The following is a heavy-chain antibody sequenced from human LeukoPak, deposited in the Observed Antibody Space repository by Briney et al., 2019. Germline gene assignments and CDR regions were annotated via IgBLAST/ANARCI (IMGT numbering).Heavy chain of an antibody. J-gene: IGHJ4*02. Sequence: ASVKVSCKASGYTFTGYYMHWVRHAPGQGLEWMGWINPNSGGTNYAQKFQGRVTMTRDTSISTAYMELSRLRSDDTAVYYCARTPPIVVVVPAAMYYWGQGTLVTVSS. CDR1: GYTFTGYY. D-gene: IGHD2-2*01. CDR2: INPNSGGT. V-gene: IGHV1-2*02. CDR3: ARTPPIVVVVPAAMYY.